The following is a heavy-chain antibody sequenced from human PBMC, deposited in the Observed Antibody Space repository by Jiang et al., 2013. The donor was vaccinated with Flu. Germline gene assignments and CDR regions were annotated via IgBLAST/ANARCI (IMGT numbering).Heavy chain of an antibody. D-gene: IGHD2-2*01. CDR1: GDSVSSNSAA. CDR3: ASTITPNQYCSSTSCYSLSLGMDV. CDR2: TYYRSKWYN. V-gene: IGHV6-1*01. Sequence: QTLSLTCAISGDSVSSNSAAWNWIRQSPSRGLEWLGRTYYRSKWYNDYAVSVKSRITINPDTSKNQFSLQLNSVTPEDTAVYYCASTITPNQYCSSTSCYSLSLGMDV. J-gene: IGHJ6*01.